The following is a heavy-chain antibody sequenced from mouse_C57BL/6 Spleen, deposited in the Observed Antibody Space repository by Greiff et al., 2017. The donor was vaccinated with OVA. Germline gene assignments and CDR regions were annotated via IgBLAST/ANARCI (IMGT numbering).Heavy chain of an antibody. CDR2: IYPGDGDT. CDR1: GYAFSSSW. J-gene: IGHJ2*01. Sequence: QVQLKESGPELVKPGASVKISCKASGYAFSSSWMNWVKQRPGKGLEWIGRIYPGDGDTNYNGKFKGKATLTADKSSSTAYMQLSSLTSEDSAVYFCARGGWLLHYFDYWGQGTTRTVSS. CDR3: ARGGWLLHYFDY. V-gene: IGHV1-82*01. D-gene: IGHD2-3*01.